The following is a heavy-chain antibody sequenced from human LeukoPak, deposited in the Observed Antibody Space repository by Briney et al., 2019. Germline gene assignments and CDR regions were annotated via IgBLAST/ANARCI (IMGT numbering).Heavy chain of an antibody. D-gene: IGHD1-1*01. V-gene: IGHV3-74*01. CDR2: IGGDGRAT. CDR3: RGTDY. CDR1: GFIFTDYW. Sequence: GGSMRLSCAASGFIFTDYWMHWVRQAPGKELVWVARIGGDGRATTYADSVKGRFTISRDNAMNTVFLQMNSLRAEDTAVYYCRGTDYWGQGTLVTVSS. J-gene: IGHJ4*02.